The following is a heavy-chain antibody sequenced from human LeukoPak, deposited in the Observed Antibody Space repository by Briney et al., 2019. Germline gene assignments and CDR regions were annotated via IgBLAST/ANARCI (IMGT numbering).Heavy chain of an antibody. V-gene: IGHV4-31*03. D-gene: IGHD3-10*01. CDR2: IYYSGST. J-gene: IGHJ6*02. Sequence: SETLSLTCTVSGGSISSGGYYWSWIRQHPGKGLEWIGYIYYSGSTYYNPSLKSRVTISVDTSKNQFPLKLSSVTAADTAVYYCARDRYYYGSGSYFGYYGMDVWGQGTTVTVSS. CDR3: ARDRYYYGSGSYFGYYGMDV. CDR1: GGSISSGGYY.